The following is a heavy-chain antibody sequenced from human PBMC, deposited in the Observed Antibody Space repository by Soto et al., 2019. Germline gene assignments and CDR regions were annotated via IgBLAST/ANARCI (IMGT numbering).Heavy chain of an antibody. D-gene: IGHD2-8*02. CDR1: GFTFSSYA. Sequence: PGGSLRLSCAASGFTFSSYAMSWVRQAPGKGLEWVSVISFTGTTYYADSVKGRFTISRDNSKNTLYLQMSSLRAEDTAVYYCAKASPGPFDYWGQGTLVTVSS. J-gene: IGHJ4*02. CDR3: AKASPGPFDY. CDR2: ISFTGTT. V-gene: IGHV3-23*01.